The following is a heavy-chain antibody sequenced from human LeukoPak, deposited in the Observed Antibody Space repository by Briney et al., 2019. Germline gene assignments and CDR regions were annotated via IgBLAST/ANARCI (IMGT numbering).Heavy chain of an antibody. D-gene: IGHD5-12*01. Sequence: GGSLRLSCAASGFTFSSYSMNWVRQAPGKGLEWASCIGGSGNDKHYIDSVKGRFTISRDNAKNSLFLQMNSLTAEDTAVYYCVRADGSSGSSEYFQHWGQGTLVTVSS. V-gene: IGHV3-21*01. CDR3: VRADGSSGSSEYFQH. CDR2: IGGSGNDK. CDR1: GFTFSSYS. J-gene: IGHJ1*01.